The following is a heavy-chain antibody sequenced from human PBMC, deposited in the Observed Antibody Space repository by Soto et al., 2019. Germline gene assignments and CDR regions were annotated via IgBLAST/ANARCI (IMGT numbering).Heavy chain of an antibody. D-gene: IGHD2-2*01. J-gene: IGHJ3*02. Sequence: SGTLSLTCTVSGGSISRYYWSWIRQPPGKGLEWIGYIYYSGSTNYNPSLKSRVTTSVDTSKNQSSLKLRSVTAADTAVYYCASVLQYCSGNRCYLDIPAQRTTVPVSS. CDR3: ASVLQYCSGNRCYLDI. V-gene: IGHV4-59*01. CDR2: IYYSGST. CDR1: GGSISRYY.